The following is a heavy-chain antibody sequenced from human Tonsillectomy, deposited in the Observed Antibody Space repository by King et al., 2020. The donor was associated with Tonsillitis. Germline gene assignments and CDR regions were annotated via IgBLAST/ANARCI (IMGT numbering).Heavy chain of an antibody. D-gene: IGHD2-21*01. V-gene: IGHV3-33*01. J-gene: IGHJ4*02. CDR2: IWHDGSNK. Sequence: VQLVESGGGVVQPGRSLRLSCAASGFTFSHYGMHWVRQAPGKGLEWVAVIWHDGSNKYYADSVKGRFTISRDNSRNTLYLQMKSLRAEDTAIYYCARDLCGGDCYSPDHWGQGTLVTVSS. CDR3: ARDLCGGDCYSPDH. CDR1: GFTFSHYG.